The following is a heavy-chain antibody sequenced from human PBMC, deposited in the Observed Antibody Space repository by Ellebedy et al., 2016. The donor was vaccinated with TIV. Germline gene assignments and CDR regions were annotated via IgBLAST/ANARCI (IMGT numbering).Heavy chain of an antibody. CDR3: ARKFLSYDHAFDV. CDR1: GGSITSDY. Sequence: SETLSLTCTVSGGSITSDYWSWIRQPPGKGLEWIGYIFYSGSTYYNPSLKSRVTISKDTSKNQFSLKLSSVTAAATAVYYCARKFLSYDHAFDVWGQGTRVTVSS. V-gene: IGHV4-59*01. CDR2: IFYSGST. J-gene: IGHJ3*01. D-gene: IGHD1-26*01.